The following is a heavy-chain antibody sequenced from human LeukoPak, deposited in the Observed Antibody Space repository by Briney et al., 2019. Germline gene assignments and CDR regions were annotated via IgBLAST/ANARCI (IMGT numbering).Heavy chain of an antibody. CDR3: VKRGVVTTPYYFDY. CDR1: GFTFSNAW. Sequence: GGSLRLSCAASGFTFSNAWMSWVSQAPGKGLEYVSAISSNGGSTYYADSVKGRFTISRDNSKNTLYLQMSSPRAEDTAVYYCVKRGVVTTPYYFDYWGQGTLVTVSS. V-gene: IGHV3-64D*09. CDR2: ISSNGGST. D-gene: IGHD3-3*01. J-gene: IGHJ4*02.